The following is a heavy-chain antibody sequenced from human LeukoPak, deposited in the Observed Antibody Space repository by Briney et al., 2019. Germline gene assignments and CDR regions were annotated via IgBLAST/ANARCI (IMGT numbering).Heavy chain of an antibody. D-gene: IGHD5-12*01. CDR2: IKQDGSEK. V-gene: IGHV3-7*01. J-gene: IGHJ6*02. CDR3: ARAPSGGSGYEPLYYYGMDV. CDR1: GFTFSSYW. Sequence: GGYLRLSCAASGFTFSSYWMSWVRQAPGKGLEWVTNIKQDGSEKYYVDSVKGRFTISRDNAKNSLYLQMNSLRAEDTAVYYCARAPSGGSGYEPLYYYGMDVWGQGTTVTVSS.